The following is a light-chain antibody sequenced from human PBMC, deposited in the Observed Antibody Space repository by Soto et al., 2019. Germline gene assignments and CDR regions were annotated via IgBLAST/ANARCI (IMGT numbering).Light chain of an antibody. CDR2: EVT. V-gene: IGLV2-14*01. Sequence: QSALTQPVSVSGSPGQSIAISCTGTFSDVGGYDYVSWYQQHPDKAPKLMIYEVTKRPSGVSNRFSGSKSGNTASLTISGLQPEDGADYYCSSNTSGSTRVFGSGTTVTV. J-gene: IGLJ1*01. CDR1: FSDVGGYDY. CDR3: SSNTSGSTRV.